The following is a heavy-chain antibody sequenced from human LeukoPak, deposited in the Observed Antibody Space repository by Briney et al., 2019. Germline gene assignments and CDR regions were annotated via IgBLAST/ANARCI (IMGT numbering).Heavy chain of an antibody. CDR3: ARGCHYDFWSGYYGNDAFDV. CDR1: GGSFSGYY. CDR2: INHSGST. D-gene: IGHD3-3*01. V-gene: IGHV4-34*01. Sequence: SETLSLTCAVYGGSFSGYYWSWIRQPPGRGLEWIGEINHSGSTNYNPSLKSRVTILVDTSKNQFSLKLSSVTAADTAVYYCARGCHYDFWSGYYGNDAFDVGSQGTMVTVSS. J-gene: IGHJ3*01.